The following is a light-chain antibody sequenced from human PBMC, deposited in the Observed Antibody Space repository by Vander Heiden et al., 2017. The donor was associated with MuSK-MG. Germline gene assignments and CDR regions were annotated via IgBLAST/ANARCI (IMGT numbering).Light chain of an antibody. Sequence: IVLTQSPGTLSLSPGERATLSCRASQSVSSSYLAWYQQKPGQAPRLLISGASSRATGIPDRFSGSGSGTDFTLTISRLEPEDFAVYYCQQYDSSPWTFGQGTKVEIK. CDR1: QSVSSSY. J-gene: IGKJ1*01. CDR2: GAS. CDR3: QQYDSSPWT. V-gene: IGKV3-20*01.